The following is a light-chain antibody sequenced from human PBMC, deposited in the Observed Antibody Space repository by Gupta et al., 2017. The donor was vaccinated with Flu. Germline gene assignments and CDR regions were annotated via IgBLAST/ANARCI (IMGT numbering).Light chain of an antibody. CDR2: TTS. J-gene: IGKJ2*01. CDR1: HNIGAF. V-gene: IGKV1-39*01. CDR3: QPRYNFPFF. Sequence: DIQMTQSPSSLSASVGDGVTITFLASHNIGAFVNWYQQKPGKAPKLLIYTTSSLQTGVPSRFSGSGSGTDFTLTISRLQPEDSATYYCQPRYNFPFFVGQGTKLHIK.